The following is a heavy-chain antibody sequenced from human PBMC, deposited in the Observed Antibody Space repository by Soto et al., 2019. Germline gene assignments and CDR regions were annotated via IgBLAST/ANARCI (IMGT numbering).Heavy chain of an antibody. CDR1: GFTFSSYA. CDR3: ARAYSTVTIYYYYYMDV. D-gene: IGHD4-4*01. J-gene: IGHJ6*03. Sequence: GGSLRLSCAASGFTFSSYAMHWVRQAPGKGLEYVSAISSNGGSTYYANSVKGRFTISRDNSKNTLYLQMGSLRAEDMAVYYCARAYSTVTIYYYYYMDVWGKGTTVTVSS. V-gene: IGHV3-64*01. CDR2: ISSNGGST.